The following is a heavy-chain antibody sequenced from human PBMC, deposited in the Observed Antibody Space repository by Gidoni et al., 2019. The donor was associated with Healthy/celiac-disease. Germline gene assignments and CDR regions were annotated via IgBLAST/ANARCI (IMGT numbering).Heavy chain of an antibody. V-gene: IGHV3-49*05. Sequence: EVQLVESGGGLVKPGRSLRLSCTAYGFTFGDYAMRWFRQAPGRGLEWVGFIRSKAYGGTTEYAASVKGRFTISRDDSKSIAYLQMNSLKTEDTAVYYCTRDRSSRYYYYGMDVWGQGTTVTVSS. CDR3: TRDRSSRYYYYGMDV. CDR2: IRSKAYGGTT. J-gene: IGHJ6*02. D-gene: IGHD6-6*01. CDR1: GFTFGDYA.